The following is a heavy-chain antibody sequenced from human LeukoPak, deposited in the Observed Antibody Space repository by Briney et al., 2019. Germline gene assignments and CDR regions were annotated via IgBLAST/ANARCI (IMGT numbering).Heavy chain of an antibody. CDR3: ASGGRNYYDSSGYSDY. Sequence: ASVKVSCKTSGYTFIGYYMHWVRQAPGQGLEWMGWINPNSGGTQYAQKFQGRVTMTRDTSISTAYMELSRLRSDDTAVYYCASGGRNYYDSSGYSDYWGQGTLVTVSS. CDR2: INPNSGGT. D-gene: IGHD3-22*01. CDR1: GYTFIGYY. V-gene: IGHV1-2*02. J-gene: IGHJ4*02.